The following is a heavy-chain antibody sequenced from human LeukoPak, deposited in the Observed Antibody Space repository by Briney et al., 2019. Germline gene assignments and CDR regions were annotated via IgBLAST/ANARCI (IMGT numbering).Heavy chain of an antibody. J-gene: IGHJ5*02. D-gene: IGHD6-13*01. CDR3: ARDVGQQLVTHWFDP. CDR1: GGTFSSYA. CDR2: IIPIFGTA. Sequence: ASVKVSCKASGGTFSSYAISWVRQAPGQGLEWMGGIIPIFGTANYAQKFQGRVTITTDESTSTAYMELSSLRPEDTAVYYCARDVGQQLVTHWFDPWGQGTLVTVSS. V-gene: IGHV1-69*05.